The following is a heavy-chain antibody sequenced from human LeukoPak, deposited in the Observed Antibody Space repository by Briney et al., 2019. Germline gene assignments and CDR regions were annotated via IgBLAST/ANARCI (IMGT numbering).Heavy chain of an antibody. Sequence: SETLSLTCAVSGYSICSGYYWGWIRQPPGKGLEWIGSIYHSGSTYYNPSLKSRVTISVDTSKNQFSLKLSSVTAADTAVYYCARVGPRGSYGFDYWGQGTLVTVSS. V-gene: IGHV4-38-2*01. J-gene: IGHJ4*02. CDR3: ARVGPRGSYGFDY. CDR1: GYSICSGYY. CDR2: IYHSGST. D-gene: IGHD5-18*01.